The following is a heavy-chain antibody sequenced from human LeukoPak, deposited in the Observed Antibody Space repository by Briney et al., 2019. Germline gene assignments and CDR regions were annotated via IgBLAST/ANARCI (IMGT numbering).Heavy chain of an antibody. CDR1: GFTVSSNY. V-gene: IGHV3-53*01. CDR2: IYSGGST. CDR3: ARNIIWFGELYGFYY. D-gene: IGHD3-10*01. Sequence: GGSLRLSCAASGFTVSSNYMSWVRQAPGKGLEWVSVIYSGGSTYYADSVKGRFTISRDNSKNTLYLQMNSLSAEDTAVYYCARNIIWFGELYGFYYCGQGTLVTASS. J-gene: IGHJ4*02.